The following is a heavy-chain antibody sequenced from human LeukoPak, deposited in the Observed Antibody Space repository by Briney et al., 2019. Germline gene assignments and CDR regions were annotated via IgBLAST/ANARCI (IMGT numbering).Heavy chain of an antibody. CDR1: GYTFTSYD. J-gene: IGHJ4*02. CDR2: MNPNSGNT. V-gene: IGHV1-8*01. CDR3: GRSNNGWGFSFDW. D-gene: IGHD3-10*01. Sequence: ASVKVSCKASGYTFTSYDINWVRQATGQGLEWMGWMNPNSGNTGYAQKFQGRVTMTRNTSISTAYMELSSLRSEDTAVYYCGRSNNGWGFSFDWGGEGTVATVS.